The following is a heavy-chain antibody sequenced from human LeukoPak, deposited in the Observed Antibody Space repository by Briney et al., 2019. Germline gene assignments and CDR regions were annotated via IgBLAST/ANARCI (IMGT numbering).Heavy chain of an antibody. V-gene: IGHV3-20*04. J-gene: IGHJ5*02. Sequence: GGSLRLSCAASGFTFDDYDMSWVRQVPGKGLEWVSGINWNGGSTGYADSVKGRFTISRDNAKNSLYLQMNRLRAEDTALYYCVYGGSYYVAWGQGTLVTVSS. CDR2: INWNGGST. CDR3: VYGGSYYVA. CDR1: GFTFDDYD. D-gene: IGHD3-10*01.